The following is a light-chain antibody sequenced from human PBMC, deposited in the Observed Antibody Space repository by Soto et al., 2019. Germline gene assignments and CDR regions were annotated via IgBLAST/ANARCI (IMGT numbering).Light chain of an antibody. J-gene: IGKJ1*01. Sequence: IVLTQSPGTLSLSPGERATLSCRASQSVSSSYLAWYQQKPGRAPRLLIYGASSRATGIPDRFSGSGSGTDFTLTISRLEPEDFAVYYCQQYVSSSWTFGQGTKVDIK. V-gene: IGKV3-20*01. CDR3: QQYVSSSWT. CDR2: GAS. CDR1: QSVSSSY.